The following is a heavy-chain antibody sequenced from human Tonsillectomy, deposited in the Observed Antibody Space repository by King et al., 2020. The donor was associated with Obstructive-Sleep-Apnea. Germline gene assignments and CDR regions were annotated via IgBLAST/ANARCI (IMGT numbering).Heavy chain of an antibody. CDR1: GGSISSYY. CDR2: IYYSGST. CDR3: ARDLTYYYGSRFDP. Sequence: QLQESGPGLVKPSETLSLTCSVSGGSISSYYWTWIRQPPGKGLEWIGYIYYSGSTKYNPSLKSRVTMSVDTSKNEFSLKLSSVTAADTAFYYCARDLTYYYGSRFDPWGQGTLVTVSS. V-gene: IGHV4-59*01. D-gene: IGHD3-10*01. J-gene: IGHJ5*02.